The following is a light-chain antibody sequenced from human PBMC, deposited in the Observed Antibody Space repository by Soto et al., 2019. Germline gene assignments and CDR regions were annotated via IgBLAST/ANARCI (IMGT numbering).Light chain of an antibody. Sequence: IVMTQSPATLSVSPGERATLSCRASQSVSSSYLAWYQQKPGQAPRLLIYGASTRATGIPARFSGTGSGTDFTLTVSSLQSEDFAVYYCQQYDNWPQTFGQGTKVDIK. V-gene: IGKV3-15*01. CDR1: QSVSSSY. CDR3: QQYDNWPQT. CDR2: GAS. J-gene: IGKJ1*01.